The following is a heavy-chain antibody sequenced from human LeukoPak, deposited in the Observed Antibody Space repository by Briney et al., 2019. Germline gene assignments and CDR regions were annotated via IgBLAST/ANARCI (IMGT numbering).Heavy chain of an antibody. J-gene: IGHJ4*02. Sequence: VQLVESGGGVVQPGGSLRLACAASGFTFSTYGMHCVRQAPGKGLEWVAFIRYDGSNKYYADSVKGRFTISRDNSKNTLYLQMNSLRPEDTAVDYCVKDRGEAYSSSWYFDYWGQGTLVTVSS. CDR2: IRYDGSNK. CDR3: VKDRGEAYSSSWYFDY. D-gene: IGHD6-13*01. V-gene: IGHV3-30*02. CDR1: GFTFSTYG.